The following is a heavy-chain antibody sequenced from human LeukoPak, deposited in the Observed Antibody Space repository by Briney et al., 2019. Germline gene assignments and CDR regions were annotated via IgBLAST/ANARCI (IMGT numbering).Heavy chain of an antibody. V-gene: IGHV4-59*01. CDR3: ARDPSDSSGYTDY. CDR2: IYYSGST. Sequence: SETLSLTCTVSGGSISSYYWSWIRQPPGKGLEWIGYIYYSGSTNYNPSLKSRVTISVDTSKNQFSLKLSSVTAADTAVYYCARDPSDSSGYTDYWGQGTLVTVSS. J-gene: IGHJ4*02. D-gene: IGHD3-22*01. CDR1: GGSISSYY.